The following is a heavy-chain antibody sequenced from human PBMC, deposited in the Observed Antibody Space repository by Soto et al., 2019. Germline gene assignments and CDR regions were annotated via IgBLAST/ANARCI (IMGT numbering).Heavy chain of an antibody. CDR2: ISGSDGST. CDR3: AKGPAIVLVPAAMNYYYGMDV. CDR1: GFTFSNYW. D-gene: IGHD2-2*01. Sequence: PGGSLRLSCAASGFTFSNYWMNWVRQAPGKGLEWVSIISGSDGSTHYAESVKGRFTISRDNSKNTLYLQMNSLRAEDTAVYYCAKGPAIVLVPAAMNYYYGMDVWGQGTTVTVSS. V-gene: IGHV3-23*01. J-gene: IGHJ6*02.